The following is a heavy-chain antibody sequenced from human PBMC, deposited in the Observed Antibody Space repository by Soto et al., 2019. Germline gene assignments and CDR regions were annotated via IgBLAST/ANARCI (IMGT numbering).Heavy chain of an antibody. Sequence: GGSLRLSCAASGFTFSSYAMSWVRQAPGKGLEWVSAMSGSGGSKYYADSVKGRFTMSRDNSKNTLYLQMNSLRAEDTALCYCAKDRRSDYGAYWFYYMVVWGKGTTVTVSS. D-gene: IGHD4-17*01. CDR2: MSGSGGSK. J-gene: IGHJ6*03. V-gene: IGHV3-23*01. CDR3: AKDRRSDYGAYWFYYMVV. CDR1: GFTFSSYA.